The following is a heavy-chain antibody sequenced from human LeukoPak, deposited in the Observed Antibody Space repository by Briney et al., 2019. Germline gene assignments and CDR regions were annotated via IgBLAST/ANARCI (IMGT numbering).Heavy chain of an antibody. V-gene: IGHV3-64D*06. J-gene: IGHJ1*01. Sequence: GGSLRLSCSASGFTFSSYAMHWVRQAPGKGLENVSAISSNGGSTYYADSVKGRFTISRDNSKNTLYLQMSSLRAEDTAVYYCVKDWYYYDSSGYLEHWGQGTLVTVSS. D-gene: IGHD3-22*01. CDR1: GFTFSSYA. CDR2: ISSNGGST. CDR3: VKDWYYYDSSGYLEH.